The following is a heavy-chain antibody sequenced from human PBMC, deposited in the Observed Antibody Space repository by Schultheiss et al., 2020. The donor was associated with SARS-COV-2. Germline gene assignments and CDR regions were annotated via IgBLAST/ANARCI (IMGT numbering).Heavy chain of an antibody. J-gene: IGHJ4*02. D-gene: IGHD3-16*01. Sequence: SETLSLTCAVSGYSISSGYYWSWIRQAPGKGLEWIGSIYHSGSAYYNPSLNSRVTISLDTSKNQFSLSLSSVTAADTAVFYCARGAASTMITPIAHWGQGTLVTVSS. CDR2: IYHSGSA. CDR1: GYSISSGYY. CDR3: ARGAASTMITPIAH. V-gene: IGHV4-38-2*01.